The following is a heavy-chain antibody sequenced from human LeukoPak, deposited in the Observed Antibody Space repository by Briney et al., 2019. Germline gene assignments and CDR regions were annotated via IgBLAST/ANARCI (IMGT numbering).Heavy chain of an antibody. V-gene: IGHV1-69*04. D-gene: IGHD2-8*01. J-gene: IGHJ4*02. CDR1: GGTFSSYA. CDR3: ARDSGVATFDY. CDR2: IIPILGIA. Sequence: GASVKVSCKASGGTFSSYAISWVRQAPGQGLEWMGRIIPILGIANYAQKFQGRVTITADKSTSTAYMELSSLRSEDTAVYYCARDSGVATFDYWGQGTLVTVSS.